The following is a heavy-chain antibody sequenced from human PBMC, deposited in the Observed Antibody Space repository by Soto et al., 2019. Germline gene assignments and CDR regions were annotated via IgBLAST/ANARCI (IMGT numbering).Heavy chain of an antibody. Sequence: PSETLSLTCTVSGDAIYIGGYYWTWIRQHPGKGLEWIGYIYHTGKTYYNPSLESRVTMSVDTSKNQFSLKLASVTAADTAVYYCARGGSSTANWIDPWGQGTLVTVSS. J-gene: IGHJ5*02. V-gene: IGHV4-31*03. CDR1: GDAIYIGGYY. D-gene: IGHD2-2*01. CDR2: IYHTGKT. CDR3: ARGGSSTANWIDP.